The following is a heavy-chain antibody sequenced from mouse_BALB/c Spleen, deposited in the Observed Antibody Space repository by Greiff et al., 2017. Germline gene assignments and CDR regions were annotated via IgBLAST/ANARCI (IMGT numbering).Heavy chain of an antibody. V-gene: IGHV5-17*02. CDR2: ISSGSSTI. CDR1: GFTFSSFG. CDR3: ARRGAYDGYYDAMDY. Sequence: EVMLVESGGGLVQPGGSRKLSCAASGFTFSSFGMHWVRQAPEKGLEWVAYISSGSSTIYYADTVKGRFTISRDNPKNTLFLQMTSLRSEDTAMYYCARRGAYDGYYDAMDYWGQGTSVTVSS. J-gene: IGHJ4*01. D-gene: IGHD2-3*01.